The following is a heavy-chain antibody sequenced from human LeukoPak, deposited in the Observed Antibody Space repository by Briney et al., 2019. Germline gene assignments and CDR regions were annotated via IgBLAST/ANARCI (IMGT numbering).Heavy chain of an antibody. D-gene: IGHD3-22*01. V-gene: IGHV4-31*03. J-gene: IGHJ4*02. CDR1: GGSISSGGYH. CDR3: ARSGHDSSGYYPFDY. Sequence: SQTLSLTCTVSGGSISSGGYHWSWIRQHPGKGLEWIGYIYYSGSTYYNPSLKSRVTISVDTSKNQFSLKLSSVTAADTAVYYCARSGHDSSGYYPFDYWGQGTLVTVSS. CDR2: IYYSGST.